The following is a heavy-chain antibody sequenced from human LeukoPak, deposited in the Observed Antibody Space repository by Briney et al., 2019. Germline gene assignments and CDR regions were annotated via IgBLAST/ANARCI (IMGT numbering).Heavy chain of an antibody. CDR3: ARDHRGLDC. CDR2: IYTSGST. Sequence: SETLSLTCTVSGGPLSSGRYYWSWTGPPAGTGLDWIRRIYTSGSTNYSPSLKSRVTISVDTSKNQFSLKLSSVTAADTGVYYCARDHRGLDCWGQGTLVTVSS. V-gene: IGHV4-61*02. D-gene: IGHD3-10*01. J-gene: IGHJ4*02. CDR1: GGPLSSGRYY.